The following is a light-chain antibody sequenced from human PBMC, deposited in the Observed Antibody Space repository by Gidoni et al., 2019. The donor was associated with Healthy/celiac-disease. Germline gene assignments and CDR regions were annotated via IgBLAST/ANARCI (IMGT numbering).Light chain of an antibody. CDR2: DVS. Sequence: QSALTQPASVSGSPGQSITISCTGTSSDIGDYKYVSWYQQHPGKAPKLIIYDVSNRPSGVSNRFSGSKSGNTASLTISGLQAEDEADYYCSSYTSSSTRVFGGGTKLTVL. CDR1: SSDIGDYKY. J-gene: IGLJ3*02. CDR3: SSYTSSSTRV. V-gene: IGLV2-14*03.